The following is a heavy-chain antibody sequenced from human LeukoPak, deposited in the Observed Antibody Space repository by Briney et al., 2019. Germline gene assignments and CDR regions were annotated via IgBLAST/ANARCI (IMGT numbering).Heavy chain of an antibody. CDR2: IRFDGSHQ. V-gene: IGHV3-30*02. J-gene: IGHJ6*03. CDR3: SKTSLSDSSGHYYYMDV. Sequence: GGSLRLSCTASGFTFSNYGMHWVRQAPGKGLEWVAFIRFDGSHQYYADSMKGRFSISRDNSKNTVFLQMYSLTPDVTAVYFCSKTSLSDSSGHYYYMDVWGKGTTVTISS. D-gene: IGHD3-3*01. CDR1: GFTFSNYG.